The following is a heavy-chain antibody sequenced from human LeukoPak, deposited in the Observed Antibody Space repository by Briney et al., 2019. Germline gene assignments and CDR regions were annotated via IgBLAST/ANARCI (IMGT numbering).Heavy chain of an antibody. CDR3: ARVASNYDFDY. J-gene: IGHJ4*02. CDR2: ISYDGSNK. Sequence: PGGSLRLSCAASGFTFSSYAMHWVRQAPGKGLEWVAVISYDGSNKYYADSVKGRFTISRDNSKNSLYLQMNSLRAEDTALYYCARVASNYDFDYWGQGALVTVSS. CDR1: GFTFSSYA. D-gene: IGHD4-11*01. V-gene: IGHV3-30*04.